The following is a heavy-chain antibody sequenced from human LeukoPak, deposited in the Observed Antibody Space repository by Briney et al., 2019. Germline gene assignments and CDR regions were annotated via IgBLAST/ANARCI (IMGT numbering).Heavy chain of an antibody. V-gene: IGHV4-59*01. CDR3: ARLGSSGLFDY. Sequence: SETLSLTCTISGDSINSYSWTWIRQPPGKGLEWIGYIYSSGSTNYNSSLKSRVTISVDTSKSQFSLNLTPVTAADTALYYCARLGSSGLFDYWGLGILVTVSS. CDR2: IYSSGST. J-gene: IGHJ4*02. D-gene: IGHD1-26*01. CDR1: GDSINSYS.